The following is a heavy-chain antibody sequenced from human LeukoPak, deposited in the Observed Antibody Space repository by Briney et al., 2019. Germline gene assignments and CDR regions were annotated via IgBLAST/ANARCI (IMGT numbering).Heavy chain of an antibody. J-gene: IGHJ6*03. D-gene: IGHD6-6*01. V-gene: IGHV4-4*07. Sequence: SETLSLTCTVSGDSISSYYWSWIRQPAGKGLEWIGRIHPSGSANYNPSLKSRVTMSVDTSKNQFSLKLSSVTAADTAVYYCAREQYSSSSGYYYYMDVWGKGTTVTVSS. CDR2: IHPSGSA. CDR1: GDSISSYY. CDR3: AREQYSSSSGYYYYMDV.